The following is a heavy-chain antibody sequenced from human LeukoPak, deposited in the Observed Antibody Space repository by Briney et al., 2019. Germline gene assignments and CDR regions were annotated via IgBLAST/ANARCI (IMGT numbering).Heavy chain of an antibody. CDR3: ARGGVGATTYVWFDP. D-gene: IGHD1-26*01. J-gene: IGHJ5*02. Sequence: GASVKVSCKASGYTFTNYYIHWVRQAPGQGLEGMGISNPSGGSTSYAQKFQGRVTMTRDMSTSTVYMELSSLRSEDTAVYYCARGGVGATTYVWFDPWGKGTLVPVSS. V-gene: IGHV1-46*01. CDR2: SNPSGGST. CDR1: GYTFTNYY.